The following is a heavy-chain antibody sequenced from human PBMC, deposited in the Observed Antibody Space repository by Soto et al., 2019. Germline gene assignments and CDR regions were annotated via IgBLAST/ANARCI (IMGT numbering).Heavy chain of an antibody. Sequence: ASVKVSCKASGSTFTSYYMHWVRQAPGQGLEWMGIINPSGGSTSYAQKFQGRVTMTRDTSTSTVYMELSSLRSEDTAVYYCARSYDQGHYDILTGYYYYYYGMDVWGQGTTVTVSS. CDR2: INPSGGST. D-gene: IGHD3-9*01. CDR3: ARSYDQGHYDILTGYYYYYYGMDV. J-gene: IGHJ6*02. CDR1: GSTFTSYY. V-gene: IGHV1-46*01.